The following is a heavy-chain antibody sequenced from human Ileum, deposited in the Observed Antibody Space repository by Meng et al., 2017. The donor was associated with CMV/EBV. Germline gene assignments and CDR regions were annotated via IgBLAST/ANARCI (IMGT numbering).Heavy chain of an antibody. J-gene: IGHJ5*02. V-gene: IGHV1-69*08. CDR1: RAVFTTYT. CDR3: ASLEGYQLLRAWFDP. CDR2: IIPMFGAV. Sequence: SVKVSCKASRAVFTTYTLSWVRRAPGQGLEWMGRIIPMFGAVKYAEDFQGRLTITADKSTTTVYMELTSLTSEDTGVYYCASLEGYQLLRAWFDPWGQGTRVTVSS. D-gene: IGHD2-15*01.